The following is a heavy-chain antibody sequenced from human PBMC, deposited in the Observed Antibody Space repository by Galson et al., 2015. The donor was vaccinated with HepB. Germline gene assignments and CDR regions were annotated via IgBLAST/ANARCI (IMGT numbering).Heavy chain of an antibody. D-gene: IGHD2-21*01. J-gene: IGHJ5*02. CDR1: GFTFSHFA. CDR2: LSSDGSRQ. Sequence: SLRLSCAGSGFTFSHFAIHWVRQAPGKGLEWVALLSSDGSRQFYADSVKGRFTISRDNSKNTLYLQMNSLRPEDTAVYYRARAGVHREFDPWGQGTLVTVSS. V-gene: IGHV3-30-3*01. CDR3: ARAGVHREFDP.